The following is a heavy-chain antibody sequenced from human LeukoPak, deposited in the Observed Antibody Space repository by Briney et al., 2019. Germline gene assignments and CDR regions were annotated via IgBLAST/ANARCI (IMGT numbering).Heavy chain of an antibody. CDR2: IYTSGST. Sequence: PSETLSLTCTVPGGSISSYYWSWIRQPAGKGLEWIGRIYTSGSTNYNPSLKSRVTMSVDTSKNQFSLKLSSVTAADTAVYYCARDGTVTTFGWFDPWGQGTLVTVSS. D-gene: IGHD4-17*01. CDR3: ARDGTVTTFGWFDP. V-gene: IGHV4-4*07. J-gene: IGHJ5*02. CDR1: GGSISSYY.